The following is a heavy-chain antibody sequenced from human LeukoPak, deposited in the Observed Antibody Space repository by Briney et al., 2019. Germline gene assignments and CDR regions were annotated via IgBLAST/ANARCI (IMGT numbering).Heavy chain of an antibody. CDR3: ARVHYYGSGIERTNYGMDV. CDR2: IIPIFGTT. V-gene: IGHV1-69*13. Sequence: ASVTVSCKASGGTFSSYSISWVRQALGQGLEWMGRIIPIFGTTNYAQKFQGRVTITADESASTAYMELSSLRSEDTAVYYCARVHYYGSGIERTNYGMDVWGQGTTVTVSS. CDR1: GGTFSSYS. D-gene: IGHD3-10*01. J-gene: IGHJ6*02.